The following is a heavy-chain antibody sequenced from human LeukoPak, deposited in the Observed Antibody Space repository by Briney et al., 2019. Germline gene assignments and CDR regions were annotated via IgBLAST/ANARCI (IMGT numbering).Heavy chain of an antibody. V-gene: IGHV3-23*01. Sequence: GGSLRLSCAASGFSFSTYAMSWIRQAPGKGLEWVSGISGSGGSTYYADSVKGRFTISRDNSRNTLYLQMRSLRAEDTAVYHCAKESVVGVMGFDYWGQGTLVTVSS. D-gene: IGHD3-16*01. CDR1: GFSFSTYA. J-gene: IGHJ4*02. CDR2: ISGSGGST. CDR3: AKESVVGVMGFDY.